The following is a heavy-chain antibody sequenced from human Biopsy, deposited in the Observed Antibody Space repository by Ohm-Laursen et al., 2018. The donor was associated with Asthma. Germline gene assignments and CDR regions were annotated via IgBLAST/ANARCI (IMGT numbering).Heavy chain of an antibody. V-gene: IGHV1-69*13. D-gene: IGHD3-22*01. Sequence: VKISCKAPGGTFSNFAISWVRQAPGQGLEWLGGIMTVFGTTNYAQKFQGRVTITADESTSTAYMEVTSLRSEDTAIYYCARSYDTDSYPVLVLDYWGQGTLVTVSS. CDR3: ARSYDTDSYPVLVLDY. CDR1: GGTFSNFA. J-gene: IGHJ4*02. CDR2: IMTVFGTT.